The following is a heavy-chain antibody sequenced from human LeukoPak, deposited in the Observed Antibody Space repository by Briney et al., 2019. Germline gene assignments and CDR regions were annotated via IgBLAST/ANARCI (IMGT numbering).Heavy chain of an antibody. Sequence: SETLSLTCTVSGGSISSRSYYWGWIRQPPGKGLEWIGKISDSGNTYYSPSLRSRVTISIDMSKNQFSLKLSSVTATDTAVYYCARDPVGGSTIFDSWGQGTLVTVSS. CDR2: ISDSGNT. CDR3: ARDPVGGSTIFDS. D-gene: IGHD1-26*01. CDR1: GGSISSRSYY. V-gene: IGHV4-39*01. J-gene: IGHJ4*02.